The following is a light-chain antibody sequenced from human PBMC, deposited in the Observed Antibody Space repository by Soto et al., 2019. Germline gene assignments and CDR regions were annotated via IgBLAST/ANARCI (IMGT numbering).Light chain of an antibody. CDR1: ETVSTPY. CDR2: PAS. V-gene: IGKV3-20*01. Sequence: EIVLTQSPGTLSLSPGESATLSCRASETVSTPYLAWYQQKPGQAPRLLIYPASSRATGIPDRFSGSGSGTDFTLTISRLEPEDFAVYYCQQYGSSPKTFGQGTKVDIK. CDR3: QQYGSSPKT. J-gene: IGKJ1*01.